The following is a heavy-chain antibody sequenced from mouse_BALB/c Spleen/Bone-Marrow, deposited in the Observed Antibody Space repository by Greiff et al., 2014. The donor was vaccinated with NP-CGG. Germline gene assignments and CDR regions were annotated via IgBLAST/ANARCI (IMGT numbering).Heavy chain of an antibody. CDR3: ARYYYGSSYFAY. D-gene: IGHD1-1*01. CDR1: GFNIKDTY. CDR2: IDPANGNT. V-gene: IGHV14-3*02. Sequence: VQLKQSGAELVKPGASVKLSCTASGFNIKDTYMHWVKQRPEQGLEWIGRIDPANGNTKYGPKFQGKATITADTSSNTAYLQLSSLTSEDTAVYYCARYYYGSSYFAYWGQGTLVTVSA. J-gene: IGHJ3*01.